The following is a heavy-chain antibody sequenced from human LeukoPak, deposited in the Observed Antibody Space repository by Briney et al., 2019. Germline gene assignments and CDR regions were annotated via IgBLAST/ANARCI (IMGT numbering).Heavy chain of an antibody. V-gene: IGHV1-8*01. CDR2: MNPNSGNT. CDR1: GYTFTSYD. D-gene: IGHD4-17*01. J-gene: IGHJ6*02. Sequence: ASVKVSCKASGYTFTSYDINWVRQATGQGLEWMGWMNPNSGNTGYAQKFQGRVTMTRNTSISTAYMELSSLRSEDTAVYYCAREVTVSDYYYYGMDAWGQGTTVTVSS. CDR3: AREVTVSDYYYYGMDA.